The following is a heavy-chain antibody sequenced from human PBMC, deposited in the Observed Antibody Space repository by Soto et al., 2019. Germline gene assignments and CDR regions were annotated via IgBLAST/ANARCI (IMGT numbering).Heavy chain of an antibody. D-gene: IGHD3-10*01. CDR2: INHSGST. CDR3: ARGFGTMVRGVITRSAAYYFDY. V-gene: IGHV4-34*01. J-gene: IGHJ4*02. CDR1: GGSFSGYY. Sequence: SEPLSLTCAVYGGSFSGYYWSWIRQPPGKGLEWIGEINHSGSTNYNPSLKSRVTISVDTSKNQFSLKLSSVTAADTAVYYCARGFGTMVRGVITRSAAYYFDYWGQGTLVTVSS.